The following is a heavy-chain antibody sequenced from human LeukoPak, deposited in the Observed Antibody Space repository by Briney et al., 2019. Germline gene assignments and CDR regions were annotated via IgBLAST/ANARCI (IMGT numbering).Heavy chain of an antibody. CDR2: IFASGST. CDR3: ARDGSSWPFFDS. D-gene: IGHD6-13*01. CDR1: GGSVRSYQ. J-gene: IGHJ4*02. Sequence: SETLSLTCTVSGGSVRSYQWSWIRQPAGKGLDWIGRIFASGSTNYNPSLKSRVTMSVDTSKNQFSLKLISVTAADTAVYYCARDGSSWPFFDSWGQGTLVTVSS. V-gene: IGHV4-4*07.